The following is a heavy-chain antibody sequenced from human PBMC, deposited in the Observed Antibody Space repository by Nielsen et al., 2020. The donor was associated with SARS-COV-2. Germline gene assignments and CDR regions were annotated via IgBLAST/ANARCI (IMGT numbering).Heavy chain of an antibody. J-gene: IGHJ6*02. CDR2: ISYDGSNK. CDR1: GFTFSSYG. CDR3: ARVRGYQAYGMDV. V-gene: IGHV3-30*03. D-gene: IGHD5-12*01. Sequence: GESLKISCAASGFTFSSYGMHWVRQAPGKGLEWVAVISYDGSNKYYADSVKGRFTISRDNSKNTLYLQMNSLRAEDTAVYYCARVRGYQAYGMDVWGQGTTVTVSS.